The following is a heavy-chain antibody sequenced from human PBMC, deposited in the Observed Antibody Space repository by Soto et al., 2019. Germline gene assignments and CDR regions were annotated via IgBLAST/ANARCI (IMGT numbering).Heavy chain of an antibody. V-gene: IGHV3-23*01. CDR3: AKNQERELPRVIDF. CDR2: MSGSSSTT. J-gene: IGHJ4*02. CDR1: GLTFSNYA. Sequence: EVRLLESGGGLVKPGGSLRLSCATSGLTFSNYAMSCVRQAPGGGLEWVSSMSGSSSTTYYADSVRGRFTISRDRSKNTLYLQMSSLRARDTALYYCAKNQERELPRVIDFWGQGTLVTVSS. D-gene: IGHD1-7*01.